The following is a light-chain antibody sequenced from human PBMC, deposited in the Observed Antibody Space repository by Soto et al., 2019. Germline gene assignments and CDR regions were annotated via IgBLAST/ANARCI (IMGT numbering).Light chain of an antibody. CDR3: QQYGTSPLT. V-gene: IGKV3-20*01. Sequence: EIVLTQSPGTLSLSPGERAALSCRASQSVSSRFLGWYQQKPGQAPRLLIYGASNRATGIPDRFSGSGSGTDFTLTISRLXXXXXXVYYCQQYGTSPLTFGGGTKVEIK. J-gene: IGKJ4*01. CDR2: GAS. CDR1: QSVSSRF.